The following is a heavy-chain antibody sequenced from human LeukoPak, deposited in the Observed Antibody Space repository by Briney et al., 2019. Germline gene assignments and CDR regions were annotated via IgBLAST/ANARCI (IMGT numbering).Heavy chain of an antibody. CDR1: GYTFTSYG. CDR2: ISVYNGNT. V-gene: IGHV1-18*01. Sequence: ASVKVSCKASGYTFTSYGINWVRQAPGQGLEWMGWISVYNGNTNYAQKLQGRVIMTTDTSTSTAYMELRSLRSDDTAVYYCAKDRGWQYADYETVAVEHWGQGTLVTVSS. CDR3: AKDRGWQYADYETVAVEH. J-gene: IGHJ4*02. D-gene: IGHD4-17*01.